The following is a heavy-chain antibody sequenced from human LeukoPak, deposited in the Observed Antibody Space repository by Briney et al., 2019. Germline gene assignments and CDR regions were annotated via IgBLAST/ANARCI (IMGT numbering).Heavy chain of an antibody. V-gene: IGHV4-31*03. CDR3: ARSPVVPAAIDWFDP. J-gene: IGHJ5*02. D-gene: IGHD2-2*01. CDR1: GGSISSGGYY. Sequence: SETLSLTCTVSGGSISSGGYYWSWIRQHPGKGLEWIGYIYYSGSTYYNPSLKSRVTLSVDTSKNQFSLKLSSVTAADTAVYYCARSPVVPAAIDWFDPWGQGTLVTVSS. CDR2: IYYSGST.